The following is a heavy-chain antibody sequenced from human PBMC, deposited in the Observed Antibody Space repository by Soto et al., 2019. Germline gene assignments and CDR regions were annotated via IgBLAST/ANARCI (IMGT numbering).Heavy chain of an antibody. CDR3: ARGAEMSSLTKWFDP. CDR2: ISRDGNAI. CDR1: GFIFSDYY. V-gene: IGHV3-11*01. J-gene: IGHJ5*02. Sequence: LRLSCAASGFIFSDYYMSWIRQAPGKGLEWLAYISRDGNAIFYADSVIGRFTVSRDNAKNSLFLQMDDLRAEDTAMFFCARGAEMSSLTKWFDPWGQGTLVTVSS. D-gene: IGHD1-1*01.